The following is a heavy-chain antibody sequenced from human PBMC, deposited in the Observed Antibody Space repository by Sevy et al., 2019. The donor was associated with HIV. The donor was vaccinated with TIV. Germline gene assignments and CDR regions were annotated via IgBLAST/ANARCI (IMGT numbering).Heavy chain of an antibody. CDR1: GFSFDSYG. CDR2: ISGSGTRT. D-gene: IGHD3-22*01. CDR3: AKGGGGHYDPDEIAYYFYYYNMDV. Sequence: GGSLRLSCAVSGFSFDSYGMTWVRQAPGKGLEWVSAISGSGTRTYYADSVKGRFIISRDNSKNTLDLQMNSLRAEDTANYYSAKGGGGHYDPDEIAYYFYYYNMDVWGKGTTVTVSS. J-gene: IGHJ6*03. V-gene: IGHV3-23*01.